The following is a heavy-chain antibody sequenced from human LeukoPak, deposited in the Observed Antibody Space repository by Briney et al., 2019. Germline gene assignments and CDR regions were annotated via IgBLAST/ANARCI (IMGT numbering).Heavy chain of an antibody. CDR1: GGSITSDY. CDR2: IYYSGSS. D-gene: IGHD3-10*01. CDR3: ARQASVVRGILYYYYGMDV. Sequence: SETLSLTCIVSGGSITSDYWSWIRQPPGKGLEWIGYIYYSGSSDYNPSLRSRVIISVDTPKNQFSLKLTSVTAADTAVYYCARQASVVRGILYYYYGMDVWGQGTTVTVSS. V-gene: IGHV4-59*08. J-gene: IGHJ6*02.